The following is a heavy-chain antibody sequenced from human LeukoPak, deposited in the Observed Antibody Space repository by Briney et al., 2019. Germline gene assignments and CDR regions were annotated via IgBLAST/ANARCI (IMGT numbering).Heavy chain of an antibody. CDR2: LNWNGDNT. Sequence: GGPLKLSCQASGFTFLDHGMSWVRKFPGKGLEWVSALNWNGDNTGYADSVKGRFTISRDNAKKSLYLQMNSLTAEDTAYYYCAREEGPYFDCWGQGTLVTVSS. J-gene: IGHJ4*02. CDR1: GFTFLDHG. CDR3: AREEGPYFDC. V-gene: IGHV3-20*04.